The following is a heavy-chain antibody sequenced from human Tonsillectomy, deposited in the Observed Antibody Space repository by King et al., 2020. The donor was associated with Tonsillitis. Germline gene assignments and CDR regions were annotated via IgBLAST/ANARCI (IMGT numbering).Heavy chain of an antibody. CDR2: IYYSGST. V-gene: IGHV4-59*01. CDR3: ARGGSSGWDGNFGY. Sequence: VQLQESGPGLVKPSETLSLTCIVSGGSINSYYWSWIRQPPGKGLEWIGYIYYSGSTKYNPSLKSRVTISVDTSKNQFSLKLRAVTVADTAVYYCARGGSSGWDGNFGYWGQGTLVTVSS. J-gene: IGHJ4*02. CDR1: GGSINSYY. D-gene: IGHD6-19*01.